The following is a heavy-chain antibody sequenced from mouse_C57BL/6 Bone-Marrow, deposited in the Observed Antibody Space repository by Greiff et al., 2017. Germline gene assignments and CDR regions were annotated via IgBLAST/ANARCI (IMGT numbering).Heavy chain of an antibody. J-gene: IGHJ4*01. CDR1: GYTFTSYW. V-gene: IGHV1-53*01. D-gene: IGHD1-1*01. CDR2: INPSNGGT. CDR3: ARGDYGSSPLYAMDY. Sequence: VQLQQPGTELVKPGASVKLSCKASGYTFTSYWMHWVKQRPGQGLEWIGNINPSNGGTNYNEKFKSKATLTVDKSSSTAYMQLSSLTSEDSAVYDCARGDYGSSPLYAMDYWGQGTSVTVSA.